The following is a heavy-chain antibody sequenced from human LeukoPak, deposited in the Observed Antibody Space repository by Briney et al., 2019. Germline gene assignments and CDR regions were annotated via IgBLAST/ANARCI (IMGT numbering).Heavy chain of an antibody. J-gene: IGHJ4*02. CDR1: GFTFSNYL. Sequence: PGGSLRLSSAASGFTFSNYLMHWVRQAPGEGLEWVASIKQDASDKYYVDSVKGLFTISRDNAKNSLFLQMISLRAEDTALYYCVRDPVDYWGQGILVTVSS. CDR2: IKQDASDK. CDR3: VRDPVDY. V-gene: IGHV3-7*01.